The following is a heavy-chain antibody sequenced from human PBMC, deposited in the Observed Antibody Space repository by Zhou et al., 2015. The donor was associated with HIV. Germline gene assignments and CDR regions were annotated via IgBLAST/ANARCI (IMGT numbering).Heavy chain of an antibody. Sequence: QVQLVESGGGVVQPGRSLRLSCAASGFTFSSSGMHWVRQAPGKGLEWVAIISYDGSNKYYAESVKGRFTISRDNSKNTLYLQMKTLRAEDTAVYYCAKKGEMTRYCSGGSCYYDYWGQGTLVTVSS. D-gene: IGHD2-15*01. V-gene: IGHV3-30*18. CDR1: GFTFSSSG. CDR3: AKKGEMTRYCSGGSCYYDY. J-gene: IGHJ4*02. CDR2: ISYDGSNK.